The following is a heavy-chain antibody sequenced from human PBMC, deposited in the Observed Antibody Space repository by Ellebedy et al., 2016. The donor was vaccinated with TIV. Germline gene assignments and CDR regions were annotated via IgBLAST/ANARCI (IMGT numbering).Heavy chain of an antibody. CDR3: ASSRGGYCSVGSCYSGLWAFDI. D-gene: IGHD2-15*01. Sequence: PGGSLRLSCAASGFTFSSYGMHWVRQAPGKGLEWVAVIWYDGSNKYYADSVKGRFTISRDNSKNTLYLQMNSLRAEETAVYYCASSRGGYCSVGSCYSGLWAFDIWGQGTMVTVSS. V-gene: IGHV3-33*01. CDR2: IWYDGSNK. J-gene: IGHJ3*02. CDR1: GFTFSSYG.